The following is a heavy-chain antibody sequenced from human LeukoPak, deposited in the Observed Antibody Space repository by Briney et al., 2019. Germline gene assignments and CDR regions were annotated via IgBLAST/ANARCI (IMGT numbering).Heavy chain of an antibody. J-gene: IGHJ4*02. D-gene: IGHD5-24*01. CDR1: GSIFTSYW. CDR2: IYPGDSDN. V-gene: IGHV5-51*01. Sequence: GASLQISCESAGSIFTSYWIGGGRELPEKGLGWVGIIYPGDSDNRDSPSFQGHVTISADKSISTVYLQWSSLKASDTDMYYCARTVEMATLDYWGQGTLVTVSS. CDR3: ARTVEMATLDY.